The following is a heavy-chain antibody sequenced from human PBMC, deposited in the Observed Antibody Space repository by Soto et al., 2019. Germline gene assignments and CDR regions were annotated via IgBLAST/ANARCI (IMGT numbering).Heavy chain of an antibody. CDR2: VDPSDSYT. V-gene: IGHV5-10-1*01. CDR3: ARHGPVAVVAATSELGPYLYYGMDV. J-gene: IGHJ6*02. CDR1: GYSFTSYW. D-gene: IGHD2-15*01. Sequence: GESLKISCKGSGYSFTSYWISWVRQMPGKGLEWMGRVDPSDSYTNYSPSFQGHVTISADKSISTAYLQWSSLKASDTGMYYCARHGPVAVVAATSELGPYLYYGMDVWGQGTTVTVSS.